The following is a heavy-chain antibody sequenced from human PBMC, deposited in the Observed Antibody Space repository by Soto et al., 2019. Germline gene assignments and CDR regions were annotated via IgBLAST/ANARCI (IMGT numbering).Heavy chain of an antibody. Sequence: PGGSLRLFCAAYGFTFSNYWMTWVRQAPGKGLEWVASIKEDGSEKNYLDSVKGRFTISRDNAKNSLYLQMNSLRAEDTAVYYCARVGYDFWSGKTPSAMDVWGQGTTVTAP. CDR1: GFTFSNYW. CDR2: IKEDGSEK. D-gene: IGHD3-3*01. CDR3: ARVGYDFWSGKTPSAMDV. J-gene: IGHJ6*02. V-gene: IGHV3-7*01.